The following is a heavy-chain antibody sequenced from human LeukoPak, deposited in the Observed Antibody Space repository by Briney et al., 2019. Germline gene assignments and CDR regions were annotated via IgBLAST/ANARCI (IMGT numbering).Heavy chain of an antibody. V-gene: IGHV4-59*01. Sequence: PSETLSLTCTDSGDSISSFYWSWIRQPPGKGLEWFGYIYYTGSTNYSPSLKSRVTLSIDTSQNQFSLKLYSLTATDTGIYFCARVGRKRGIAAAGYYFDYWGQGTPVTVSS. CDR3: ARVGRKRGIAAAGYYFDY. D-gene: IGHD6-13*01. J-gene: IGHJ4*02. CDR1: GDSISSFY. CDR2: IYYTGST.